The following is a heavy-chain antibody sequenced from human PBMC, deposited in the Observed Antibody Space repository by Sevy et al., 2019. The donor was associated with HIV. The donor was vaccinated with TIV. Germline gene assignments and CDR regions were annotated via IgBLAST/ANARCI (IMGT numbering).Heavy chain of an antibody. CDR3: ARKYDSSGYFDY. D-gene: IGHD3-22*01. Sequence: LSLTCAASGVTFSNYAMNWVRQAPGKGLEWVSGISGSGGSGTKTNYADSVKGRFTISRDDSKNSLFLQLNSLRAEDTAIYYCARKYDSSGYFDYWGQGTLVTASS. V-gene: IGHV3-23*01. J-gene: IGHJ4*02. CDR2: ISGSGGSGTKT. CDR1: GVTFSNYA.